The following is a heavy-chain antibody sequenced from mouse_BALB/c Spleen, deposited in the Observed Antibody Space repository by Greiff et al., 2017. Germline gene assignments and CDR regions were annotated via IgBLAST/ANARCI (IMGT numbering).Heavy chain of an antibody. J-gene: IGHJ2*01. D-gene: IGHD2-14*01. CDR2: IDPANGNT. Sequence: VHVKQSGAELVKPGASVKLSCTASGFNIKDTYMHWVKQRPEQGLEWIGRIDPANGNTKYDPKFQGKATITADTSSNTAYLQLSSLTSEDTAVYYCARGGYDDFDYWGQGTTLTVSS. V-gene: IGHV14-3*02. CDR3: ARGGYDDFDY. CDR1: GFNIKDTY.